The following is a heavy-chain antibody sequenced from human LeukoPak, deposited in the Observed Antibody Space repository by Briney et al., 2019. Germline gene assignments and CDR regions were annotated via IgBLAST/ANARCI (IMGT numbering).Heavy chain of an antibody. Sequence: PGGSLRLSCAASGFTFSSYAMSWVRQAPGKGLEWVSIIYSGDNTSYADSVKGRFIISRDNSKNTLFLQMNSVRAEDTAVYYCARVGIAVAVYWGQGTLVTVSS. CDR1: GFTFSSYA. D-gene: IGHD6-19*01. J-gene: IGHJ4*02. V-gene: IGHV3-66*01. CDR2: IYSGDNT. CDR3: ARVGIAVAVY.